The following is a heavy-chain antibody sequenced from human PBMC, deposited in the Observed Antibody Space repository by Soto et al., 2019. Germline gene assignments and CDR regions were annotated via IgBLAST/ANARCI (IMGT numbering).Heavy chain of an antibody. D-gene: IGHD2-21*01. CDR2: IHPSGDT. Sequence: QVQLQQWGAGLLKPSETLSLTCAVHSGSFSSYYCTWTRQPPGKGLEWIGEIHPSGDTDYNPSLSNRDTISLDTSKVQFSVRLTSVTAAVTAVYFCPRGSDPHKGGRTWGQATLVPVSS. V-gene: IGHV4-34*02. J-gene: IGHJ1*01. CDR3: PRGSDPHKGGRT. CDR1: SGSFSSYY.